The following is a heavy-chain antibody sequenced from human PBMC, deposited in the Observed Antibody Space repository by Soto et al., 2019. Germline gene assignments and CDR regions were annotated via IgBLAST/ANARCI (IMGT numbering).Heavy chain of an antibody. CDR3: ARGLSFRGDFDV. D-gene: IGHD2-21*02. CDR2: IYHAGSP. CDR1: GGSISSSSW. Sequence: HLQESGPGLVKPSGTLSLTCDVSGGSISSSSWWTWLRQSPGKGLEWIGEIYHAGSPNYNPSFQSRVTILADKSKNHFSLRLTSVTAADTAIYYCARGLSFRGDFDVWGQGTTVTVSS. J-gene: IGHJ3*01. V-gene: IGHV4-4*02.